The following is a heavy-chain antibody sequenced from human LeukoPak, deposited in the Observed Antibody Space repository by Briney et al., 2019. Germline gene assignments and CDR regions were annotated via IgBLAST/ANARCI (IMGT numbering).Heavy chain of an antibody. CDR2: INHSGST. CDR1: GGSFSGYY. D-gene: IGHD3-10*01. CDR3: ARGARYGSGIQAVDY. V-gene: IGHV4-34*01. J-gene: IGHJ4*02. Sequence: SETLSLTCAVYGGSFSGYYWSWIRQPPGKGLEWIGEINHSGSTNYNPSLKSRVTISVDTSKNQFSLKLSSATAADTAVYYCARGARYGSGIQAVDYWGQGTLVTVSS.